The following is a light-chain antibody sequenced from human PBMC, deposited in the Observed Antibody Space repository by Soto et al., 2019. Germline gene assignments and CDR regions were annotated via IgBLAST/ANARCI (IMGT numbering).Light chain of an antibody. J-gene: IGKJ1*01. CDR2: GAS. V-gene: IGKV3-20*01. Sequence: EIVLTQSPGTLSLSPGEIATLSCRASQSVSSSYLAWYQQKPGQAPRLLIYGASSRATGIPDRFSGSGSGTDFTLTISRLEPEDFALYYCQQYHNLWTFGQGTKVDIK. CDR3: QQYHNLWT. CDR1: QSVSSSY.